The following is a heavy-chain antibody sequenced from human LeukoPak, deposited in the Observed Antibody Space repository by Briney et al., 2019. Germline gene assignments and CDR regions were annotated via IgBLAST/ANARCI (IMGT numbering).Heavy chain of an antibody. CDR1: GGTFNTYA. CDR2: IIPVLSIT. D-gene: IGHD3-10*02. J-gene: IGHJ4*02. CDR3: ARAYETLVRGGSGFDS. Sequence: SVKVSCKTPGGTFNTYAINWVRQAPAQGLEWMGRIIPVLSITNYAQSFQGRVTITADKATDTAYMELRRLRSEDTAIYYCARAYETLVRGGSGFDSWGQGTLVTVSS. V-gene: IGHV1-69*04.